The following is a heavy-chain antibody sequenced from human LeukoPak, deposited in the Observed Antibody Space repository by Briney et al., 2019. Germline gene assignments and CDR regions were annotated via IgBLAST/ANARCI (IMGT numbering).Heavy chain of an antibody. V-gene: IGHV3-23*01. CDR2: IRGNGET. J-gene: IGHJ3*02. CDR3: AKSVGWGGYDAFDI. CDR1: GLSFSSFA. D-gene: IGHD3-16*01. Sequence: GGSLRLSCAASGLSFSSFAMSWVRQGPARGLEWVSSIRGNGETFYADSVKGRFTLSSDSSRNTVYLQMNSLRAEDTAVYYCAKSVGWGGYDAFDIWGQGTMVIVSS.